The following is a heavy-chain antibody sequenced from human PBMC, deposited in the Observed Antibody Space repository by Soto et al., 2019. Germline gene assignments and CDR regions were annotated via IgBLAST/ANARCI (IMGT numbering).Heavy chain of an antibody. CDR1: GFTFSSYA. J-gene: IGHJ6*02. CDR3: AIFGELLKDYYYGMDV. Sequence: EVQLLESGGGLVQPGGSLRLSCAASGFTFSSYAMSWVRQAPGKGLEWVSAVSGSGGSTYYADSVKGRFTVSRDNSKNTLYLQMNSLRAEDTAVYYCAIFGELLKDYYYGMDVWGQGTTVTVSS. V-gene: IGHV3-23*01. CDR2: VSGSGGST. D-gene: IGHD3-10*01.